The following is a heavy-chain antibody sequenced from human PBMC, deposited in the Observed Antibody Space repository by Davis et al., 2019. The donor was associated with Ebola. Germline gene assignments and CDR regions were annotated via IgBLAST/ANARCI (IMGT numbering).Heavy chain of an antibody. J-gene: IGHJ4*02. CDR1: GFTVSSNY. D-gene: IGHD5-12*01. CDR3: ARGRHRGYYFDY. V-gene: IGHV3-53*01. CDR2: IYSGGST. Sequence: GESLKISCAASGFTVSSNYMSWVRQAPGKGLEWVSVIYSGGSTYYADSMKGRFTISRDNSKNTLYLQMNSLRAEDTAVYYCARGRHRGYYFDYWGQGTLVTVSS.